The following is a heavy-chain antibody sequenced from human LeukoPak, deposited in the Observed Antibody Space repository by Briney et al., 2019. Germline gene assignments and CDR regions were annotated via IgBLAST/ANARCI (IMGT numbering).Heavy chain of an antibody. J-gene: IGHJ4*02. V-gene: IGHV4-59*01. D-gene: IGHD3-3*01. CDR3: ARIHYDFWSGYYAYYFDY. Sequence: SETLSLTCTVSGGSISSYYWSWIRQPPGKGLEWSGYIYYSGSTNYNPSLKSRVTISVDTSKNQFSLKLSSVTAADTAVYYCARIHYDFWSGYYAYYFDYWGQGTLVTVSS. CDR1: GGSISSYY. CDR2: IYYSGST.